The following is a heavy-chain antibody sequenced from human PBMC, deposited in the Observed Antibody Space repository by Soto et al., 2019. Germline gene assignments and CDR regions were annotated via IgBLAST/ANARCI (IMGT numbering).Heavy chain of an antibody. V-gene: IGHV2-5*02. CDR3: AHTHYSTRLVGGMDV. CDR2: IYWDDDK. Sequence: QITLKESGPTLVKPTQTLTLTCTFSGFSLSTSGVGVGWIRQPPGKALEWLALIYWDDDKRYSPSLKSRLTITKDTSKNQVVLTMNNMDPVDTATDYCAHTHYSTRLVGGMDVWGQGTTVTVSS. D-gene: IGHD6-13*01. CDR1: GFSLSTSGVG. J-gene: IGHJ6*02.